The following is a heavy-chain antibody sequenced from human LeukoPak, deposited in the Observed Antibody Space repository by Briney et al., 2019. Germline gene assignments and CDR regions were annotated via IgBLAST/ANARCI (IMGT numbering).Heavy chain of an antibody. Sequence: SGTLSHTCAVSGGSISSSPWWSWARQPPGKGLEWIGEIYHSGSTNYNPSLKSRVTISVDKSKNQFSLKRSYVTAADTAVYYCATKDYLIRHFAYWGQGTLVTVSS. CDR2: IYHSGST. CDR1: GGSISSSPW. CDR3: ATKDYLIRHFAY. J-gene: IGHJ4*02. D-gene: IGHD3-16*01. V-gene: IGHV4-4*02.